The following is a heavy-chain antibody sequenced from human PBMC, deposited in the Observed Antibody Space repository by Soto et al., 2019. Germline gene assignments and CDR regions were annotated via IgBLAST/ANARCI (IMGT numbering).Heavy chain of an antibody. Sequence: GGSLRHSCAASGFTFSSYAMHWVRQAPGKGLEWVAVISYDGSNKYYADSVKGRFTISRDNSKNTLYLQMNSLRAEDTAVYYCARDAEDYYDSSGYALVPQLDYWGQGTLVTVSS. CDR3: ARDAEDYYDSSGYALVPQLDY. CDR2: ISYDGSNK. D-gene: IGHD3-22*01. CDR1: GFTFSSYA. J-gene: IGHJ4*02. V-gene: IGHV3-30-3*01.